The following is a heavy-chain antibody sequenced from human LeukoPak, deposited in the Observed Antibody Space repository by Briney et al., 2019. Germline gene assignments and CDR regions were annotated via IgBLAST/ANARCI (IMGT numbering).Heavy chain of an antibody. CDR1: GFNFNKNG. V-gene: IGHV3-33*01. Sequence: PGRSLRLSCAASGFNFNKNGMHWVRQAPGKGLEWLAIIHYDDDSNKYYADSVKGRFTISRDNSKNTLYLQMNSLRVEDTAVYYCARELEMPAAGWQIRHWGQGTLVTVSS. J-gene: IGHJ1*01. CDR3: ARELEMPAAGWQIRH. CDR2: IHYDDDSNK. D-gene: IGHD6-13*01.